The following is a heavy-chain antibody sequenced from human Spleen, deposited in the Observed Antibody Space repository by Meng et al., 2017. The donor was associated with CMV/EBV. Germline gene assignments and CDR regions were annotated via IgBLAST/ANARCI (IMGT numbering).Heavy chain of an antibody. CDR1: GFTFSSYA. D-gene: IGHD2-21*01. J-gene: IGHJ5*02. V-gene: IGHV3-23*01. CDR2: ISGSGGST. Sequence: ELQLLESXXGLVQXGGSLRLSXSGSGFTFSSYAMSWVRQAPEKGLEWVSAISGSGGSTYYADSVKGRFTISRDNSKNTLYLQMNRLRAEDTAVYYCAKDLRWPGGNNWFDPWGQGTLGNVSS. CDR3: AKDLRWPGGNNWFDP.